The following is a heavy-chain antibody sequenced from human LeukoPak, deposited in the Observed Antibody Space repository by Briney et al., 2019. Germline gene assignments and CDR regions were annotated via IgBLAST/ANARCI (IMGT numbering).Heavy chain of an antibody. CDR2: INHSGST. CDR1: GGSFSSYY. D-gene: IGHD3-22*01. Sequence: PSETLSLTCAVYGGSFSSYYWSWIRQPPGRGLEWIGEINHSGSTDYNPSLKSRVTISVDTSKNQFSLKLSSVTAADTAAYYCAFSSAYQQHCGQGTLVTVSS. V-gene: IGHV4-34*01. J-gene: IGHJ1*01. CDR3: AFSSAYQQH.